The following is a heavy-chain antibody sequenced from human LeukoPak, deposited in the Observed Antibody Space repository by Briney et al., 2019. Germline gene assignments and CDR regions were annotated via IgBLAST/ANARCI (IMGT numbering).Heavy chain of an antibody. CDR3: AKFLPTHIVVANYYFDY. D-gene: IGHD2-21*01. CDR1: GFTFSSYA. J-gene: IGHJ4*02. CDR2: ISGSGGST. Sequence: PGGSLRLSCAASGFTFSSYAMSWVRQAPGKGLEWVSAISGSGGSTYYPDSVKGRFTISRDNSKNTLYLQMNGLRAEDTAVYYCAKFLPTHIVVANYYFDYWGQGTLVTVSS. V-gene: IGHV3-23*01.